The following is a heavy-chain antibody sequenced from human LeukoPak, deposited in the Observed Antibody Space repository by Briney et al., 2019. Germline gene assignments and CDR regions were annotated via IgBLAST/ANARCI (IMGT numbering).Heavy chain of an antibody. CDR1: GDSISRSTYY. CDR3: ARDSTSGSYVEY. Sequence: SETLSLTCTVSGDSISRSTYYWNWIRQPPGKGPEWIGSVYFSGNTYYNPSLKSRVTISVDTSKNQFSLRLSSVTAADTAVYYCARDSTSGSYVEYWGQGTLVIVSS. J-gene: IGHJ4*02. D-gene: IGHD2-2*01. V-gene: IGHV4-39*07. CDR2: VYFSGNT.